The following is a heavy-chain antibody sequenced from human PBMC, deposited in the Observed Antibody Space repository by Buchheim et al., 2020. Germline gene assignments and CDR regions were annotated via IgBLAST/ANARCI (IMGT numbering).Heavy chain of an antibody. CDR3: VKGPALRLIDY. J-gene: IGHJ4*02. Sequence: EVQLLESGGGLVQPGGSLRLSCAASGFTFSDYGLGWVRQTPGKGLEWVSTFPAGGATYYTGSVKGRFTISRDNSKNTSALEMSSLRVEDTAVYYCVKGPALRLIDYWGQGT. CDR1: GFTFSDYG. D-gene: IGHD3-16*01. V-gene: IGHV3-23*01. CDR2: FPAGGAT.